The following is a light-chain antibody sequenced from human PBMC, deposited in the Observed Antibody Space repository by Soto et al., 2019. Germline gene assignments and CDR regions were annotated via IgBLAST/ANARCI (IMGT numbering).Light chain of an antibody. V-gene: IGLV1-47*01. J-gene: IGLJ1*01. CDR2: RNN. Sequence: QAVVTQPPSASGTPGQRVSISCSGSSSNIGSKFVFWYQQLPGTAPKLLIYRNNLRPSGVPDRFSGSKSGTSASLAISGLRSEDEADYYCAAWVDSLSGYVFGTGTKVTVL. CDR1: SSNIGSKF. CDR3: AAWVDSLSGYV.